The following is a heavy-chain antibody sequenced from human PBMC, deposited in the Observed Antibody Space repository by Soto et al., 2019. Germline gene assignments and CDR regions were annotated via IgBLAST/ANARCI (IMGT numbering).Heavy chain of an antibody. J-gene: IGHJ6*02. Sequence: QVQLVESGGGVVQPGRSLRLSCAASGFTFSSYGMNWVRQAPGKGLEWVAVISYDGSNKYYADSVKGRFTISRDNSKNTLYLQMNSLRAEDTALYYCAKDPGGYCSSTIFPAAYYYYGKDVWGQGTTVTVS. CDR1: GFTFSSYG. CDR3: AKDPGGYCSSTIFPAAYYYYGKDV. CDR2: ISYDGSNK. V-gene: IGHV3-30*18. D-gene: IGHD2-2*01.